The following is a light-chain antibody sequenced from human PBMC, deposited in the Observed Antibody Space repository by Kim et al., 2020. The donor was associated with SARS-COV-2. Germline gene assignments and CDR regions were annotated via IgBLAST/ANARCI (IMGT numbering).Light chain of an antibody. CDR1: SGSIASNY. CDR2: QDN. CDR3: QSYDTDNVI. V-gene: IGLV6-57*04. Sequence: NFMLTQPHSVSESPGKTVTISCTRSSGSIASNYVQWYQQRPGSAPTTMIYQDNRRLSGVPDRFSGSIDSSSNSASLTISGLRAEDEADYYCQSYDTDNVIFGGGTQLTVL. J-gene: IGLJ2*01.